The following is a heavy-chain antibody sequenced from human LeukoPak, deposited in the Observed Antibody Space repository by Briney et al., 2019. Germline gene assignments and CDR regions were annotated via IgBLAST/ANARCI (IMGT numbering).Heavy chain of an antibody. J-gene: IGHJ4*02. Sequence: SETLSLTCAVSGDSFTSYHWTWIRQPPGKGLEWIGDNYPGGTIRYNPSLESRVTISVDTSKNQFSLMLISVTAADTAVYYCARHVAHSSKIDSWGLGTLVTVSS. V-gene: IGHV4-4*09. CDR1: GDSFTSYH. CDR2: NYPGGTI. CDR3: ARHVAHSSKIDS. D-gene: IGHD6-6*01.